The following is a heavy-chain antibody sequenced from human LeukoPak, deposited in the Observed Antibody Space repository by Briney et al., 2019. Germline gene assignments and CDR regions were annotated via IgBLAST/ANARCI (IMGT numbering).Heavy chain of an antibody. D-gene: IGHD4-11*01. CDR3: AKDLYSNYGPADY. CDR2: VSGSGDRM. CDR1: GFTSSSYA. Sequence: PGGSLRLSCAASGFTSSSYALNWVRQAPGKGLEWVATVSGSGDRMYHADSVGGRFTISRDNSKNTLFLQMNSLRDEDTAVYYCAKDLYSNYGPADYWGQGNLVTVSS. J-gene: IGHJ4*02. V-gene: IGHV3-23*01.